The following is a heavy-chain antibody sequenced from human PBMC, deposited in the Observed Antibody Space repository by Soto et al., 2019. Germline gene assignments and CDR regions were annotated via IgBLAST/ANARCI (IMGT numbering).Heavy chain of an antibody. V-gene: IGHV4-59*01. J-gene: IGHJ5*02. CDR3: ARTPETRDWLDP. CDR1: GASISSYY. CDR2: IYYIGSY. Sequence: SETLSLTCTVSGASISSYYWSWIRQPPGKGLEWIGYIYYIGSYNYNPSLKSRVTISVDTSKNQFSLRLSSVTAADTAVYYCARTPETRDWLDPWGQGTLVTVSS. D-gene: IGHD1-7*01.